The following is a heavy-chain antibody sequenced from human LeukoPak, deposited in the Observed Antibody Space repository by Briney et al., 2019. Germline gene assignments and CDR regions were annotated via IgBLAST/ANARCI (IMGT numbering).Heavy chain of an antibody. J-gene: IGHJ4*02. CDR1: GFTFSDYY. D-gene: IGHD2/OR15-2a*01. V-gene: IGHV3-11*01. CDR2: ISSSGSTM. CDR3: AKDSAKKYDDY. Sequence: PGGSLRLSCAASGFTFSDYYMSWIRQAPGKGLEWVSYISSSGSTMYYADSVKGRFTISRDNAKNSLYLQMNSLRAEDTAVYYCAKDSAKKYDDYWGQGTLVTVSS.